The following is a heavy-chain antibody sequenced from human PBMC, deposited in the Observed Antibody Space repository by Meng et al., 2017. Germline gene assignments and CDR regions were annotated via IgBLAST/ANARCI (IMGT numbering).Heavy chain of an antibody. CDR3: ARDMEPGYCSSTSCSAFDY. Sequence: SCAASGFTFSSYAMHWVRQAPGKGLEWVAVISYDGSNKYYADSVKGRFTISRDNSKNTLYLQMNSLRAEDTAVYYCARDMEPGYCSSTSCSAFDYWGQGTLVTVSS. D-gene: IGHD2-2*01. V-gene: IGHV3-30*01. CDR1: GFTFSSYA. CDR2: ISYDGSNK. J-gene: IGHJ4*02.